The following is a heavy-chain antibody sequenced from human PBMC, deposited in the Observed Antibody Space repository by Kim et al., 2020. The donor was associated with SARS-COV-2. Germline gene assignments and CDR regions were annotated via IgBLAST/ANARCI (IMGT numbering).Heavy chain of an antibody. Sequence: SETLSLTCTVSGGSISSSSYYWGWIRQPPGKGLEWIGSIYYSGSTYYNPSLKSRVTISVDTSKNQFSLKLSSVTAADTAVYYCARSLHGSGRWLQLPRMYFDYWGQGTLVTVSS. CDR1: GGSISSSSYY. J-gene: IGHJ4*02. D-gene: IGHD3-10*01. CDR3: ARSLHGSGRWLQLPRMYFDY. CDR2: IYYSGST. V-gene: IGHV4-39*01.